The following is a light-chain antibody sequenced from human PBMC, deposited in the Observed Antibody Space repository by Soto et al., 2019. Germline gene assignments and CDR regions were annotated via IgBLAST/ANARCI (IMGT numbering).Light chain of an antibody. J-gene: IGLJ2*01. CDR2: DVS. Sequence: QSALTQPASVSGSPGQSITISCTGTSSDVGGYNYISWYQQHPGKAPKLMIYDVSNRPSGVSDRFSGSKSGNTASLTISVLQTEDEADYYCSSYTSSSNLYVVFGGGTKLTVL. CDR3: SSYTSSSNLYVV. V-gene: IGLV2-14*03. CDR1: SSDVGGYNY.